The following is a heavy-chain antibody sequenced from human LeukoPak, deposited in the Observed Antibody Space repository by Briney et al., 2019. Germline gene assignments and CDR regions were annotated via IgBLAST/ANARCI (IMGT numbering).Heavy chain of an antibody. J-gene: IGHJ6*02. CDR2: ISYDGSNK. CDR1: GFTFSSYA. Sequence: PGGSLRLSCAASGFTFSSYAMHWVRQAPGKGLEWVAVISYDGSNKYYADSVKGRFTISRDNSKNTLYLQMNSLRAEDTAVYYCARDGFAQRFLEWLSPDYGMDVWGQGTTVTVSS. V-gene: IGHV3-30-3*01. CDR3: ARDGFAQRFLEWLSPDYGMDV. D-gene: IGHD3-3*01.